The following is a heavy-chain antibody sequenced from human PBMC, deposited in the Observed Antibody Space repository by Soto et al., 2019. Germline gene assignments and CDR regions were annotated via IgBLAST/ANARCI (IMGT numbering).Heavy chain of an antibody. CDR2: IYYSGST. J-gene: IGHJ4*02. CDR3: ARGHGDYITDQDYFDY. V-gene: IGHV4-30-4*01. Sequence: QVQLQESGPGLVKPSQTLSLTCTVSGGSISSGDYYWSWIRQPPGKGLEWIGYIYYSGSTYYNPSLKSRVTISVDTSKNQFSLKLSSVTAADTAVYYCARGHGDYITDQDYFDYWGQGTLVTVSS. CDR1: GGSISSGDYY. D-gene: IGHD4-17*01.